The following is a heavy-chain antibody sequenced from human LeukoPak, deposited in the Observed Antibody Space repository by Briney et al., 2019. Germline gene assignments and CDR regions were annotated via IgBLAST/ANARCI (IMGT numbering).Heavy chain of an antibody. J-gene: IGHJ6*03. CDR1: GFTFSSYA. D-gene: IGHD4-17*01. CDR2: ISYDGSNK. V-gene: IGHV3-30*04. CDR3: ARDGKDDYGDYGYYYYYMDV. Sequence: PGGSLRLSCAASGFTFSSYAMHWVRQAPGKGLEWVAVISYDGSNKYYADSVKGRFTISRDNSKNTLYLQMNSLRAKDTAVYYCARDGKDDYGDYGYYYYYMDVWGKGTTVTVSS.